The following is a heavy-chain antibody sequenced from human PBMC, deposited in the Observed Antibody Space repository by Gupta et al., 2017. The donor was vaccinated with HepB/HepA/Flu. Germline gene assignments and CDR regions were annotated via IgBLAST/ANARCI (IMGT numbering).Heavy chain of an antibody. J-gene: IGHJ4*02. CDR1: GFTFSNYA. CDR3: AKNTYYYDTSGPY. CDR2: ISGSGGST. Sequence: EVQLLESGGGLVQPGGSLRLSCAASGFTFSNYAMSWVRQAPGKGLEWVSAISGSGGSTYYADSVKGRFTISRDNSKNTLYLQMNSLRVEDTAVYYCAKNTYYYDTSGPYWGQGTLVTVSS. V-gene: IGHV3-23*01. D-gene: IGHD3-22*01.